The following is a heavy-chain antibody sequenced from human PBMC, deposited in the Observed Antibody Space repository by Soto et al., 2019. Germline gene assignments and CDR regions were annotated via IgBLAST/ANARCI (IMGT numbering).Heavy chain of an antibody. CDR2: IYYSGST. CDR3: ARHVHSYGYPSGMDV. CDR1: GASISSSSYY. D-gene: IGHD5-18*01. Sequence: ETLCPTCPVSGASISSSSYYWGWIRQPPGKGLEWIGSIYYSGSTYYNPSLKSRVTISVDTSKNQFSLKLSSVTAADTAVYYCARHVHSYGYPSGMDVWGQGTTVTVSS. J-gene: IGHJ6*02. V-gene: IGHV4-39*01.